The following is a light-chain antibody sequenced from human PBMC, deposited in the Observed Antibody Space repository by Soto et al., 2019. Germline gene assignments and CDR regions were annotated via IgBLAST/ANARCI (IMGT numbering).Light chain of an antibody. J-gene: IGKJ5*01. CDR2: DAS. V-gene: IGKV3-20*01. Sequence: EIMLTQSPATLSLNPGERATLSCRASQSVSSYLAWYQQKPGQAPRLLIYDASSRATGIPDRFSGSGSGTDFTLTINRLEPEDFAVYYCQQYGSSITFDQGTRLEIK. CDR3: QQYGSSIT. CDR1: QSVSSY.